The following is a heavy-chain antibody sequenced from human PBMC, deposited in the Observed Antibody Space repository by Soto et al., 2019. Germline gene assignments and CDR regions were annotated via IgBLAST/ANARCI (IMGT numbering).Heavy chain of an antibody. D-gene: IGHD3-9*01. CDR3: ARQHRDILTGLRWNGMDV. CDR2: IWYDGSNK. CDR1: GFTFSSYG. V-gene: IGHV3-33*01. Sequence: PGGSVRLSCAASGFTFSSYGMHWVRQAPGKELEWVAVIWYDGSNKYYADSVKGRFTISRDNSKNTLYLQMNSLRAEDTAVYYCARQHRDILTGLRWNGMDVWGQGTTVTVSS. J-gene: IGHJ6*02.